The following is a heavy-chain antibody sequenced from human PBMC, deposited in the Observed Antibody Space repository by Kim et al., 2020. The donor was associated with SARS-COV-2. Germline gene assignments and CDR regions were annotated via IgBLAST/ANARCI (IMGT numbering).Heavy chain of an antibody. D-gene: IGHD4-17*01. Sequence: SGKGRFTISRDNAKNSLYLQMNSLRDEDTAVYYCARDRAYGTYYYYGMDVWGQGTTVTVSS. J-gene: IGHJ6*02. CDR3: ARDRAYGTYYYYGMDV. V-gene: IGHV3-48*02.